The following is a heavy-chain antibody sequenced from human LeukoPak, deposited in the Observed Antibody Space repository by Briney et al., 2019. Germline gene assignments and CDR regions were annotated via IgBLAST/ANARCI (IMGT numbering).Heavy chain of an antibody. V-gene: IGHV3-21*01. J-gene: IGHJ4*02. D-gene: IGHD3-22*01. CDR1: GFTFSSYS. Sequence: GGSLRLSCAASGFTFSSYSMNWVRQAPGKGLEWVSSISSSSSYIYYADSVKGRFTISRDNAKNSLYLQMNSLRAEDTAVYYCARTMIVGTSFDYWGQGTLVTVSS. CDR3: ARTMIVGTSFDY. CDR2: ISSSSSYI.